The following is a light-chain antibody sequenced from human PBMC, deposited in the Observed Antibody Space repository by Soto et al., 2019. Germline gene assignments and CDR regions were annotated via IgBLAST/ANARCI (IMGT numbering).Light chain of an antibody. V-gene: IGLV2-14*01. J-gene: IGLJ2*01. CDR1: SSDVGGYNY. Sequence: QSVLTQPASVSGSPGQSLTISCTGTSSDVGGYNYVSWYQQHPGKAPKLMIYDVSNRPSGVSNRFSGSKSGNTASLTISGLQAEDEADYYCSSHTSSSTPVVFGGGTKLTVL. CDR2: DVS. CDR3: SSHTSSSTPVV.